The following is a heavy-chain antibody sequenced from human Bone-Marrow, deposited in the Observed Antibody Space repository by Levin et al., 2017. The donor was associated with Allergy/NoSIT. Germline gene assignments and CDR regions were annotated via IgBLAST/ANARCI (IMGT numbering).Heavy chain of an antibody. CDR3: ARLRGFCASTTTCADGFDV. V-gene: IGHV4-59*08. Sequence: TLETLSLTCDVSGVSVSSSYWGWMRLPPGKGLEWIGFISHTTTSGATSTYNPSLVSRVSISVDTSKNQLSLRLTSVTAADTATYYCARLRGFCASTTTCADGFDVWGRGTPVTVSS. CDR2: ISHTTTSGATS. J-gene: IGHJ3*01. CDR1: GVSVSSSY. D-gene: IGHD3-10*01.